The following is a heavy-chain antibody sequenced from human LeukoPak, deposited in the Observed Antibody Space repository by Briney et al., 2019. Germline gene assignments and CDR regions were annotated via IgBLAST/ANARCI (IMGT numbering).Heavy chain of an antibody. J-gene: IGHJ6*02. CDR3: ATDQRWPTRGYYYYGMDV. D-gene: IGHD4-23*01. Sequence: GASVKVSCKVSGYTLTELSMHWVRQAPGKGLEWMGGFDPEDGETIYAQKFQGRVTMTEDTSTDTAYMELSSLRSEDTAVYYCATDQRWPTRGYYYYGMDVWGQGTTVTVSS. V-gene: IGHV1-24*01. CDR1: GYTLTELS. CDR2: FDPEDGET.